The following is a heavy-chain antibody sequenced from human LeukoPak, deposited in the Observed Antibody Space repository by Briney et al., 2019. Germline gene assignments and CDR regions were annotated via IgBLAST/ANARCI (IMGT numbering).Heavy chain of an antibody. D-gene: IGHD1-7*01. CDR3: AKGTGRNSYSASDG. J-gene: IGHJ4*02. V-gene: IGHV3-23*01. CDR1: GFTFSSYG. Sequence: PGGSLRLSCAASGFTFSSYGMNWVRQALGKGLEWVSGISGSGGGTVYADSVKGRFTISRDNSKNTLYLQMNSLRVEDTAVFYCAKGTGRNSYSASDGRGQATQVSV. CDR2: ISGSGGGT.